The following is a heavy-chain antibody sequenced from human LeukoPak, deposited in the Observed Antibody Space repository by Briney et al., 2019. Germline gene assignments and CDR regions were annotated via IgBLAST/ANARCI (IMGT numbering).Heavy chain of an antibody. CDR1: GGSISSTNYY. J-gene: IGHJ6*03. CDR2: IYYSGST. Sequence: NTSETLSLTCTVSGGSISSTNYYWGWIRQPPGKGLEWIGSIYYSGSTYYNPSLKSRVTISVDTSKKQFSLKLSSVTAADTAVYYCARFTYYYDSSGYYSRLGDYYMDVWGKGTTVTISS. D-gene: IGHD3-22*01. CDR3: ARFTYYYDSSGYYSRLGDYYMDV. V-gene: IGHV4-39*07.